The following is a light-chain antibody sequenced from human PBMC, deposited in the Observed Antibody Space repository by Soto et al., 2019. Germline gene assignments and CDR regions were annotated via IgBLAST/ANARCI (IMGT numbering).Light chain of an antibody. J-gene: IGLJ1*01. V-gene: IGLV2-14*01. Sequence: QSALTQPASVSGSPGQSITISCTGTSSDVGAYNFVSWYQQHPGKAPKLMIYDVTTRPSGVSNRFSGSKSGNTASLTISGLQAEDEADYYCSSYTSSSPYVFGTGTQLTVL. CDR2: DVT. CDR1: SSDVGAYNF. CDR3: SSYTSSSPYV.